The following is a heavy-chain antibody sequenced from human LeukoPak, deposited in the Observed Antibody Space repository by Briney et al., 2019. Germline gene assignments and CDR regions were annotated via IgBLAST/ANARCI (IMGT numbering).Heavy chain of an antibody. CDR1: GFTFTSIS. Sequence: GGSLRLSCEASGFTFTSISMNWVRQAPGKGLEWVSSISPDGETTYHADSVKGRFTTSRDNAKNSLYLQMNSLRAEDTAVYYCARGSWLYDAFDIWGQGTMVTVSS. CDR2: ISPDGETT. J-gene: IGHJ3*02. V-gene: IGHV3-21*01. D-gene: IGHD3-10*01. CDR3: ARGSWLYDAFDI.